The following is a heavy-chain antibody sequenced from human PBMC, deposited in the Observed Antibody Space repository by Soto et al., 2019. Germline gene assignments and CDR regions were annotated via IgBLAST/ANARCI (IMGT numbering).Heavy chain of an antibody. Sequence: ASVKVSCKASGYIFTSLAMHLVRQAPGQRLEWMGWINPGNGNTKYSQSFQGRVTITRDTSASTAYMELSSLRSEDTAVYFCARDLDAYNSTGNRGQGTLVTVYS. J-gene: IGHJ4*02. CDR2: INPGNGNT. CDR3: ARDLDAYNSTGN. D-gene: IGHD1-1*01. V-gene: IGHV1-3*01. CDR1: GYIFTSLA.